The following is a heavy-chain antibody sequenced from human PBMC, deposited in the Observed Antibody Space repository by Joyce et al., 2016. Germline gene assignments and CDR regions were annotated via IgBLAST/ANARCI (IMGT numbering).Heavy chain of an antibody. Sequence: QVQLQESGPGLVRPSGTLSLTCTVSTGSIGSGNWWTWVRQPPGKGLQWIGEIFHSGSAHYNPSLKTRVSISVDKANNQFSLGLTSVTAADTAVYYCARKDFGLDYWGQGTLVTVSS. V-gene: IGHV4-4*02. CDR3: ARKDFGLDY. J-gene: IGHJ4*02. CDR1: TGSIGSGNW. CDR2: IFHSGSA. D-gene: IGHD2/OR15-2a*01.